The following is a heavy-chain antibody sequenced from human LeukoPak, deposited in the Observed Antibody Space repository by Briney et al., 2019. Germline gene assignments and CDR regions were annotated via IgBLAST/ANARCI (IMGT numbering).Heavy chain of an antibody. J-gene: IGHJ4*02. CDR3: AKDGRYCSGGSCYSVVDY. Sequence: GGSLRLSCAASGFTFSSYAMSWVRQAPGKGLEWVSAISGSGGSTYYADSVKGRFTISRDNSKNTLYLQMNSLRAEDTAVYYCAKDGRYCSGGSCYSVVDYWGQGTLVTVSS. CDR2: ISGSGGST. CDR1: GFTFSSYA. V-gene: IGHV3-23*01. D-gene: IGHD2-15*01.